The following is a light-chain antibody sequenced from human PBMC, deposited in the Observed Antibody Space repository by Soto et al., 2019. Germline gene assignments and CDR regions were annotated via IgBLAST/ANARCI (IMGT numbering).Light chain of an antibody. V-gene: IGKV3-20*01. Sequence: EIVLTQSPGSLSLSPGQRATLSCRASQSVDTTFFAWYQKKPGQAPRLLIYGASKRATGIPDRLSGSGSGTDFTLIISRLEPEDFAGYYCQHYMSSVTFGQGTKVEIK. CDR3: QHYMSSVT. CDR1: QSVDTTF. CDR2: GAS. J-gene: IGKJ1*01.